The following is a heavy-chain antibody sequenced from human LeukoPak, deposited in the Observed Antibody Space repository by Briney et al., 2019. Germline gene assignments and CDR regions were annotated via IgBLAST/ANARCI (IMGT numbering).Heavy chain of an antibody. CDR3: ARGTGFYDYGDLFDY. Sequence: SETLSLTCTVSGGSISSYYWSWIRQPPGKGLEWIGYIYYSGSTNYNPSLKSRVTTSVDTSKNQFSLKLSSVTAADTAVYYCARGTGFYDYGDLFDYWGQGTLVTVSS. CDR2: IYYSGST. J-gene: IGHJ4*02. D-gene: IGHD4-17*01. V-gene: IGHV4-59*01. CDR1: GGSISSYY.